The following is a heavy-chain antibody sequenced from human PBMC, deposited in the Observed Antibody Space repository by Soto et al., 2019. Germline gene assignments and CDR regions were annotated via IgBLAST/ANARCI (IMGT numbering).Heavy chain of an antibody. CDR1: GFTLSNYW. V-gene: IGHV3-74*01. Sequence: EVQLVESGGGLVQPGGSLRLSCAVSGFTLSNYWMHWVRQAPGKGLEWVSRINGAGTSAVYSESVRGRFTISRDDAKNTLYLQMNSLRADDSAVYFCARGGSGGSVDYWGQGTLVTVSS. J-gene: IGHJ4*02. CDR3: ARGGSGGSVDY. D-gene: IGHD2-15*01. CDR2: INGAGTSA.